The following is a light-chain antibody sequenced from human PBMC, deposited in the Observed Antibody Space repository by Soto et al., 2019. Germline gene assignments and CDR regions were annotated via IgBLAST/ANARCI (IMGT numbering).Light chain of an antibody. CDR2: GAS. V-gene: IGKV3-20*01. CDR3: LQYGSSVWT. CDR1: QSVSSSY. J-gene: IGKJ1*01. Sequence: ENVLKRSPGALSLYPGERATLSCRASQSVSSSYLGWYQQKPGQAPRLLIYGASSRATGIPDRYSGRGSGTDFTLTIPRLEPEDFAVYYCLQYGSSVWTFGQGTKVDIK.